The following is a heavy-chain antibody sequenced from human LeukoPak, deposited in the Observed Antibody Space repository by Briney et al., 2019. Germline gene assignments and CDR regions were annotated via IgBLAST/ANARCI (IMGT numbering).Heavy chain of an antibody. J-gene: IGHJ4*02. D-gene: IGHD3-3*01. CDR2: ISSSGAGT. V-gene: IGHV3-23*01. CDR1: GFAFSSYA. CDR3: AKNTILDSRSY. Sequence: GGSLRLPCEASGFAFSSYAISWVRQAPGKGLEWVSAISSSGAGTYYADSVKGRFTISRDNSKNTLYLQMNSLRAEDTAVYYCAKNTILDSRSYWGQGNLVTVSS.